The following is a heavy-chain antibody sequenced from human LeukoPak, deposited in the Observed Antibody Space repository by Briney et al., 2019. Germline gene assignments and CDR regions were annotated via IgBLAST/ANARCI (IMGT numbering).Heavy chain of an antibody. CDR3: CGSVLYSSYYFDY. J-gene: IGHJ4*02. Sequence: GGSLRLSSAASGFTFSSYEMNWVRQAPGKGLEWVSYISSSGSTIYYADSVKGRFTISRDNAKNSLYLQMNSLRAEDTAVYYCCGSVLYSSYYFDYWGQGTLVTVSS. D-gene: IGHD5-18*01. V-gene: IGHV3-48*03. CDR1: GFTFSSYE. CDR2: ISSSGSTI.